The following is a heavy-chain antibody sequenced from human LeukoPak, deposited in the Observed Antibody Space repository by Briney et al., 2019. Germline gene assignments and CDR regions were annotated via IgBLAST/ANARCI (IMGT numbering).Heavy chain of an antibody. V-gene: IGHV3-21*01. CDR3: ARGPLNYYDSDAYSCPLDC. CDR2: ITRGSSYL. CDR1: GFTFSSFN. J-gene: IGHJ4*02. Sequence: GGSLRLSCTASGFTFSSFNVKWVREARGKGVEGVSSITRGSSYLYYADSAKGLFTISRDNAKNSLYLQINSLRAEDIAVYFCARGPLNYYDSDAYSCPLDCWGQGTLVTVSS. D-gene: IGHD3-22*01.